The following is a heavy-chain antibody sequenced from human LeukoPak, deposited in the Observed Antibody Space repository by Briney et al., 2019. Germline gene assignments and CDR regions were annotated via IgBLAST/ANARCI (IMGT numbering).Heavy chain of an antibody. CDR1: GFTFSTYG. J-gene: IGHJ4*02. Sequence: GGSLRLSCAASGFTFSTYGMHWVRQAPGKGLEWVAVISYDGSNKYYADSVKGRFTISRDNSKNTLHLQMNSLRTEDTAVYYCAKETAVAGLNDYWGQGTLVTVSS. D-gene: IGHD6-19*01. V-gene: IGHV3-30*18. CDR2: ISYDGSNK. CDR3: AKETAVAGLNDY.